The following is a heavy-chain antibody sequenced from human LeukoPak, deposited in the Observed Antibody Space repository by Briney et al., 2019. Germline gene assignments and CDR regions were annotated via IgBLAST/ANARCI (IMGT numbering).Heavy chain of an antibody. CDR3: ARHDVSRGNDYGFDY. V-gene: IGHV4-59*08. Sequence: SETLSLTCTLSGGSLSSFYWSWIRQPPGKALEWIGSVHNIESPKYNPSLKGRISMSLDTSRNQFSLTLTSVTATDTAVYYCARHDVSRGNDYGFDYWGRGTLVTVSS. D-gene: IGHD5-18*01. CDR1: GGSLSSFY. J-gene: IGHJ4*02. CDR2: VHNIESP.